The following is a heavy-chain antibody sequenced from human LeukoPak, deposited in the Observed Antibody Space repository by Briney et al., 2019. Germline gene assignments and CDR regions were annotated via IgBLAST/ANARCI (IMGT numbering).Heavy chain of an antibody. CDR3: ARGYISRWLQFGQLWFDP. CDR2: INHSGST. D-gene: IGHD5-24*01. Sequence: SETLSLTCAVYGGSFSGYYWSWIRQPPGKGLEWIGEINHSGSTNYNPSLKSRVTISVDTSKNQFSLKLSSVTAADTAVYYCARGYISRWLQFGQLWFDPWGQGTLVTVSS. J-gene: IGHJ5*02. CDR1: GGSFSGYY. V-gene: IGHV4-34*01.